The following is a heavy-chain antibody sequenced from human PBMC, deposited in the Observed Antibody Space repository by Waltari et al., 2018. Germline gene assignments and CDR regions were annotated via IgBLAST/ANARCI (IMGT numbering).Heavy chain of an antibody. J-gene: IGHJ4*02. CDR2: ISGSGGST. CDR1: GFTFSSDA. CDR3: AKVSIYYGSGSYRDY. Sequence: EVQLLESGGGLVQPGGSLRLSCAAPGFTFSSDAISWVRQAPGKGLEWVSAISGSGGSTYYADSVKGRFTISRDNSKNTLYLQMNSLRAEDTAVYYCAKVSIYYGSGSYRDYWGQGTLVTVSS. D-gene: IGHD3-10*01. V-gene: IGHV3-23*01.